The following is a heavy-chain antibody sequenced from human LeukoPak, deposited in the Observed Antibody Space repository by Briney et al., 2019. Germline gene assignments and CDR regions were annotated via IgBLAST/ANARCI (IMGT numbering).Heavy chain of an antibody. Sequence: GGSLRLSCAASGFTFSSYSMNWVRQAPGKGLEWVSFIRSSSSYIYYADSVKGRFTISRDNAKNSLYLQMNCLSAEDTAVYYCARPGIAVAGEFFDYWGQGTLVTVSS. CDR1: GFTFSSYS. V-gene: IGHV3-21*01. J-gene: IGHJ4*02. CDR3: ARPGIAVAGEFFDY. D-gene: IGHD6-19*01. CDR2: IRSSSSYI.